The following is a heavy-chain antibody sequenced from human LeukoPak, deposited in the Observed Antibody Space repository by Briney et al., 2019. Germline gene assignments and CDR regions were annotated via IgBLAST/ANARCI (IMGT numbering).Heavy chain of an antibody. Sequence: SETLSLTCTVSGDSINNYYWSWIRQAPGEGLEWIGYLFSSGSTDYNPSLKSRLAMSMDTSKNQFSLNLSSVTAADTAVYYCARTPMVRSANWGYGMDVWGQGTTVTVSS. D-gene: IGHD3-10*01. CDR3: ARTPMVRSANWGYGMDV. CDR1: GDSINNYY. J-gene: IGHJ6*02. V-gene: IGHV4-59*01. CDR2: LFSSGST.